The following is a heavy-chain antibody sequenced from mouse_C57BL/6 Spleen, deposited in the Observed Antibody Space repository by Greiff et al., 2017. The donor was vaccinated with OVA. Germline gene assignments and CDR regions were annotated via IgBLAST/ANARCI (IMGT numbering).Heavy chain of an antibody. V-gene: IGHV1-69*01. CDR1: GYTFTSYW. J-gene: IGHJ1*03. D-gene: IGHD1-1*01. Sequence: QVQLQQPGAELVMPGASVKLSCKASGYTFTSYWMHWVKQRPGQGLEWIGEIDPSDSYTNYNQKFKGKSTLTVDKSSSTAYMQLSSLTSEDSAVYYCARSHYYGSVYWYFDVWCTGTTVTVSS. CDR2: IDPSDSYT. CDR3: ARSHYYGSVYWYFDV.